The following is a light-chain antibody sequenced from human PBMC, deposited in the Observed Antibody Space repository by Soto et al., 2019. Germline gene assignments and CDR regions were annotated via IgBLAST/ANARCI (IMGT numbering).Light chain of an antibody. CDR3: QQYGSSPRT. Sequence: EIVLTQSPGTLSLSPGERATHSCRASQSVSSSSLAWYQQKPGQAPRLLIYDASSRATGIPDRFSGGGSGTDFTLTISRLGPEDFAVYYCQQYGSSPRTFGQGTKWISN. CDR1: QSVSSSS. V-gene: IGKV3-20*01. J-gene: IGKJ1*01. CDR2: DAS.